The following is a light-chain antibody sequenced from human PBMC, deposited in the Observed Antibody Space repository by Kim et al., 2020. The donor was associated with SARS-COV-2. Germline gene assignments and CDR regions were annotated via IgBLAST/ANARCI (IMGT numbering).Light chain of an antibody. Sequence: ALGRPVRITCKGDSLRSYYASWYQQKPGQAPVLVIYGKNNRPSGIPDRFSGSSSGNTASLTITGAQAEDEADYYCNSRDSSGNHLVFGGGTQLTVL. CDR2: GKN. CDR3: NSRDSSGNHLV. CDR1: SLRSYY. J-gene: IGLJ2*01. V-gene: IGLV3-19*01.